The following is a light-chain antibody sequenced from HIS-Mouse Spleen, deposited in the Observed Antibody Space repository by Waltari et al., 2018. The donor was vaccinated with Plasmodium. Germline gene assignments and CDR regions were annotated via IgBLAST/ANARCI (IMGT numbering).Light chain of an antibody. CDR1: QSVLYSSNNKNY. Sequence: DIVMTQSPDSLAVSLGERATINCKSSQSVLYSSNNKNYLAWYQQKPGQPPKLLICWASTRESGVPDRFSCSGSGTDFTLTISSLQAEDVAVYYCQQYYSTPYTFGQGTKLEIK. CDR3: QQYYSTPYT. V-gene: IGKV4-1*01. J-gene: IGKJ2*01. CDR2: WAS.